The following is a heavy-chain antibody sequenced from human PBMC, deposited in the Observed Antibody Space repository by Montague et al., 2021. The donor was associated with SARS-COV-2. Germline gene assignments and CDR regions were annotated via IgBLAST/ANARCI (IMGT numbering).Heavy chain of an antibody. D-gene: IGHD4-23*01. CDR1: GGSFSGHY. CDR3: ARWDPQTLTLIGLRGKSASDX. J-gene: IGHJ4*02. V-gene: IGHV4-34*01. Sequence: SETLSLTCAVYGGSFSGHYWTWIRQSPGKGLEWIAEINHSGTTNYNFNPSLRSRVTISVDTSKSQFSLKLSSVTAVDTGVYYCARWDPQTLTLIGLRGKSASDXWGQGTLVTVSS. CDR2: INHSGTT.